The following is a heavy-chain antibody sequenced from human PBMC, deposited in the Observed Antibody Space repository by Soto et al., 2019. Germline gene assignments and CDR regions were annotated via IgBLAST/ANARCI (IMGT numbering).Heavy chain of an antibody. CDR1: GFTFSSYA. D-gene: IGHD3-10*01. Sequence: PGESLRLSCAAAGFTFSSYAMSWVRQAPGKGLEWVSAISGSGGSTYYADSVKGRFTISRDNSKNTLYLQMNSLRAEDTAVYYCAKADPIYYGPGSYHPYYYYYGMDVWGQGTTVTVSS. J-gene: IGHJ6*02. V-gene: IGHV3-23*01. CDR2: ISGSGGST. CDR3: AKADPIYYGPGSYHPYYYYYGMDV.